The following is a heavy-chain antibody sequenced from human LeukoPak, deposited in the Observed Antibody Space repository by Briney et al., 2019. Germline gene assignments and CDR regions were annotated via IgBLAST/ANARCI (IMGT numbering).Heavy chain of an antibody. D-gene: IGHD6-19*01. Sequence: GGSLRLSCAASGFTFDDYGMSWVRQAPGKGLEWVANIKQDGSEKYYVDSVKGRFTISRDNAKNSLYLQMNSLRVEGTAVYYCARASSGWSHDWGQGTLVTVSS. CDR2: IKQDGSEK. V-gene: IGHV3-7*01. CDR1: GFTFDDYG. J-gene: IGHJ4*02. CDR3: ARASSGWSHD.